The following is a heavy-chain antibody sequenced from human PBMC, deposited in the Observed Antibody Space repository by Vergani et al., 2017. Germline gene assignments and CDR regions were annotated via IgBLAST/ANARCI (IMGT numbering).Heavy chain of an antibody. CDR2: IDYSGST. J-gene: IGHJ4*02. Sequence: QVQLQESGPGLVKPSETLSLTCTVSGGPISSYYWSWIRQPPGKGLEWIGYIDYSGSTNYNPPLKSRVTISVDTSKNQFSLKLSSVPAADTAVYYCARVLRSSWYYFDYWGQGTLVTVSS. CDR3: ARVLRSSWYYFDY. V-gene: IGHV4-59*01. CDR1: GGPISSYY. D-gene: IGHD6-13*01.